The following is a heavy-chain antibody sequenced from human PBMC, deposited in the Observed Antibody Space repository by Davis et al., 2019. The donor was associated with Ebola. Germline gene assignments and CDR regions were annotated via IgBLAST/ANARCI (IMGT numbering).Heavy chain of an antibody. CDR3: ARAAVGRDGYNFAFDI. V-gene: IGHV4-31*03. CDR2: IYYSGST. CDR1: GGSISSGGYY. J-gene: IGHJ3*02. Sequence: SETLSLTCTVSGGSISSGGYYWSWIRQHPGKGLEWIGYIYYSGSTYYNPSLKSRVTISVDTSKNQFSLKLSSVTAADTAVYYCARAAVGRDGYNFAFDIWGQGTMVTVSS. D-gene: IGHD5-24*01.